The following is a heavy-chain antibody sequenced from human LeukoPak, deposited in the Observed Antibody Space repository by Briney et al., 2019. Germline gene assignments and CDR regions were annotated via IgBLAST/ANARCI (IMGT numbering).Heavy chain of an antibody. CDR2: INTNTGNP. Sequence: GASVKVSCKASGYTFTSYAMNWVRQAPGQGLEWMGWINTNTGNPTYAQGFTGRFVFSLDTSVSTAYLQISSLKAEDTAVYYCARGDYPYYYYGMDVWGQGTTVTVSS. CDR1: GYTFTSYA. J-gene: IGHJ6*02. CDR3: ARGDYPYYYYGMDV. D-gene: IGHD4-17*01. V-gene: IGHV7-4-1*02.